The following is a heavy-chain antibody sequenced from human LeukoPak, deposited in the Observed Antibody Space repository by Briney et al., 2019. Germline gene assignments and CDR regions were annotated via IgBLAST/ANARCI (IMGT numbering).Heavy chain of an antibody. CDR2: FAGSDTKK. J-gene: IGHJ5*02. CDR3: PTFGYHLDT. D-gene: IGHD3-22*01. CDR1: GFDFGAYE. V-gene: IGHV3-48*03. Sequence: GGSLRLSCAASGFDFGAYEMNWVPQAPGKGLEWVAYFAGSDTKKYYADSVRGRFTISRHNAKNSLYLQMNSLRAEDTALYYFPTFGYHLDTGGKGTLVPVSS.